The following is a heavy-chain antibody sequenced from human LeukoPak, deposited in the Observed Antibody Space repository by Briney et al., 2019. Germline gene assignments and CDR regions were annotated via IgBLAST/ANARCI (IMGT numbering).Heavy chain of an antibody. V-gene: IGHV4-59*02. D-gene: IGHD3-10*01. J-gene: IGHJ6*02. CDR2: IYYSGST. Sequence: SETLSLTCTVSGGSVSFHYWSWIRQPPGKGLEWIGYIYYSGSTNYNPSLKSRVTISVDTSKNQLSLKVSSVTAADTAVYYCARDARGSSYMDVWGQGTTVTVSS. CDR3: ARDARGSSYMDV. CDR1: GGSVSFHY.